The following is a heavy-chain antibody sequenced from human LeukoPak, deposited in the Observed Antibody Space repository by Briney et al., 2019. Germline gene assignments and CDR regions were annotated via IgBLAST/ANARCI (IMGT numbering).Heavy chain of an antibody. Sequence: PGGSLRLSCAASGFTVSSNYMTWVRQAPGKGLEWVSVIYSGGSTYYADSVKGRVTISRDNSKHTLFLQMNSLRAEDTAVYYCARNFALDYWGQGTLVTVSS. CDR3: ARNFALDY. V-gene: IGHV3-53*01. J-gene: IGHJ4*02. CDR1: GFTVSSNY. CDR2: IYSGGST.